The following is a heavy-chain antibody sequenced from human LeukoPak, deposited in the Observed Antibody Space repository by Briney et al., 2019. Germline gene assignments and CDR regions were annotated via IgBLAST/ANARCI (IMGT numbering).Heavy chain of an antibody. Sequence: GGSLRLSCVACGFTFSSYWMTWVRQAPGKGLEWVANIKEDGSEKSYVASVKGRFTISRDNAKNSLYLQMNSLRAEDTAVYYCARTGRRLDYWGQGTLVTVSS. D-gene: IGHD6-6*01. J-gene: IGHJ4*02. CDR1: GFTFSSYW. CDR2: IKEDGSEK. CDR3: ARTGRRLDY. V-gene: IGHV3-7*05.